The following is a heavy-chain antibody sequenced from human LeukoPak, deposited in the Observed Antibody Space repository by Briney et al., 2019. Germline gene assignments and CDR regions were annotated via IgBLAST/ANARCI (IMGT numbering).Heavy chain of an antibody. Sequence: GGSLRLSCAASGFTFSTYWMSWVRQAPGKGLEWVANIKQDGSEKYYLDSVKGRFTISRDNAKNSLYLQMNSLRAEDTAVYYCAKILLVPAATPTGYWGQGTLVTVSS. CDR1: GFTFSTYW. J-gene: IGHJ4*02. CDR3: AKILLVPAATPTGY. D-gene: IGHD2-2*01. V-gene: IGHV3-7*01. CDR2: IKQDGSEK.